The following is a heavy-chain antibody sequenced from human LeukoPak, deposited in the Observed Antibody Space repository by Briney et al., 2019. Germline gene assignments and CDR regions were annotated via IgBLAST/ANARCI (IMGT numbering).Heavy chain of an antibody. J-gene: IGHJ4*02. CDR3: ARGPVAVAGLDVGDC. CDR2: INAGNGNT. Sequence: ASVKVSCKASGYTFTNYAVHWVRQAPGQRLEWMGWINAGNGNTKYTQKFQGRVTITRDTSASTAYMELSSLRSEDTAVYYCARGPVAVAGLDVGDCWGQGTLVTVSS. CDR1: GYTFTNYA. D-gene: IGHD6-19*01. V-gene: IGHV1-3*01.